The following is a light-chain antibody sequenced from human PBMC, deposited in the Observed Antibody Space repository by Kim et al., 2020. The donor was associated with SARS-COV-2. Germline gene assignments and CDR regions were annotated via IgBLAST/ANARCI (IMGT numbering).Light chain of an antibody. CDR3: KQYGSSRWT. V-gene: IGKV3-20*01. J-gene: IGKJ1*01. CDR2: GAS. CDR1: RSVSSSY. Sequence: EIVLTQSPGTLSLSPGERATLSCRASRSVSSSYLAWYQQKPGQAPRLLIYGASSRATGIPDRFSGSGSGTDFTLTISRLEPEDFAVYYCKQYGSSRWTFGQGTKVDIK.